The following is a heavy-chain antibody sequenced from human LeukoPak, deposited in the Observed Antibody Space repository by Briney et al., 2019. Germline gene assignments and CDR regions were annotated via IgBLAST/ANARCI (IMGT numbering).Heavy chain of an antibody. Sequence: SETLSLTCTVSGASISSSYCTWIRQPAGAGLEWIGRISTGGSTTYNPSFKSRVTMSVDMSKNQFSLNITSVTAADTAVYYCARDQTYYVSSGYYYVTYLQHWGQGILVTVSS. CDR3: ARDQTYYVSSGYYYVTYLQH. CDR2: ISTGGST. J-gene: IGHJ1*01. D-gene: IGHD3-22*01. V-gene: IGHV4-4*07. CDR1: GASISSSY.